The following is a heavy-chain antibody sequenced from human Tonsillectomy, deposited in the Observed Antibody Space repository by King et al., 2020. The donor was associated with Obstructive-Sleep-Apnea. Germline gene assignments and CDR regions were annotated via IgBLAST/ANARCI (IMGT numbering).Heavy chain of an antibody. CDR1: GFTFSSYS. V-gene: IGHV3-21*01. CDR2: ISSSSSYI. Sequence: VQLVESGGGLVKPGGSLRLSCAASGFTFSSYSMNWVRQAPGKGLEWVSSISSSSSYIYYADSVKGRFTISRDNAKNSLYLQMNSLRAEDTAVYYCARALYLGYSGLEGAFDIWGQGTMVTVSS. D-gene: IGHD5-12*01. CDR3: ARALYLGYSGLEGAFDI. J-gene: IGHJ3*02.